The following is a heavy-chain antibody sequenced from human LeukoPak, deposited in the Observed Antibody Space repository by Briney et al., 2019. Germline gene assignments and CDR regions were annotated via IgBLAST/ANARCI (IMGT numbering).Heavy chain of an antibody. CDR3: ARDFDY. Sequence: SETLSLTCTVSGGSISSSSYYWGWIRQPPGKGLEWIGYSYYTGNTYYTPSLKSRVTISVDTSKNQFSLNLSSVTAADTAVYYCARDFDYWGQGTQVTVSS. CDR1: GGSISSSSYY. J-gene: IGHJ4*02. CDR2: SYYTGNT. V-gene: IGHV4-30-4*08.